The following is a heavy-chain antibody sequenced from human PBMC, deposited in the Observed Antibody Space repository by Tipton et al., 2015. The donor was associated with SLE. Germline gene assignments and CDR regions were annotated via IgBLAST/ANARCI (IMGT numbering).Heavy chain of an antibody. Sequence: GSLRLSCTVSGGSISSYYWSWIRQPPGKGLEWIGYIYYSGSTNYNPSLKSRVTISVDTSKNQFSLKLSSVTAADTAVYYCARGGSGWPDAFDIWGQGTMVTVSS. CDR3: ARGGSGWPDAFDI. V-gene: IGHV4-59*12. CDR2: IYYSGST. D-gene: IGHD6-25*01. J-gene: IGHJ3*02. CDR1: GGSISSYY.